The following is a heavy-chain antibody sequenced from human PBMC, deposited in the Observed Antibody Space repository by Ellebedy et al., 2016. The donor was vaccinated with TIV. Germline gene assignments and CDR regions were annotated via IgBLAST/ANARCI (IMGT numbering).Heavy chain of an antibody. CDR1: GYSFTSYW. Sequence: GGSLRLSCKGSGYSFTSYWISWVRQMPGKGLEWMGRIDPSDSYTNYSPSFQGHVTISADKSISTAYLQWSSLKASDTAMYYCARRVAAAVYYLDSWGQGTLVSVSS. CDR2: IDPSDSYT. J-gene: IGHJ4*02. D-gene: IGHD6-13*01. CDR3: ARRVAAAVYYLDS. V-gene: IGHV5-10-1*01.